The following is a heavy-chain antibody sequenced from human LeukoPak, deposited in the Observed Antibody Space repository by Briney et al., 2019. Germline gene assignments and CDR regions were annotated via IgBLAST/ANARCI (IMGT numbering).Heavy chain of an antibody. V-gene: IGHV4-59*10. D-gene: IGHD1-1*01. Sequence: SETLSLTCAVYGGSFSGYCWSWIRQPPGKGLEWIGRIYTSGSTNYNPSLKSRVTISVDTSKNQFSLKLSPVTAADTAVYYCARDESGTGSYMDVWGKGTTVTISS. CDR3: ARDESGTGSYMDV. CDR1: GGSFSGYC. J-gene: IGHJ6*03. CDR2: IYTSGST.